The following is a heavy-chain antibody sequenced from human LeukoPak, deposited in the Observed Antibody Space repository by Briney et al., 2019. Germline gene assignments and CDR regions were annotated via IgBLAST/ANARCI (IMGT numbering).Heavy chain of an antibody. V-gene: IGHV3-43*01. CDR2: ISWDGGST. CDR3: ARTPEWELTDAFDI. Sequence: GGSLRLSCAASGFTFDDYTMHWVRQAPGKGLEWVSLISWDGGSTYYVDSVKGRFTISRDNAKNSLYLQMNSLRAEDTAVYYCARTPEWELTDAFDIWGQGTMVTVSS. J-gene: IGHJ3*02. D-gene: IGHD1-26*01. CDR1: GFTFDDYT.